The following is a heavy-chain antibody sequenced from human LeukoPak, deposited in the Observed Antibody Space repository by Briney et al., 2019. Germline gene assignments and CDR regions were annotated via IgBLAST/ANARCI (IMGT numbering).Heavy chain of an antibody. CDR1: GYTFTSYS. CDR3: ASGPRPGAGYSSSGDY. D-gene: IGHD6-6*01. J-gene: IGHJ4*02. V-gene: IGHV1-18*01. CDR2: ISAHNNNT. Sequence: GASVKVSCKASGYTFTSYSITWVRQAPGQGLEWMGWISAHNNNTNYAQKFQGRVTMTRDTSISTAYMELSRLRSDDTAVYYCASGPRPGAGYSSSGDYWGQGTLVTVSS.